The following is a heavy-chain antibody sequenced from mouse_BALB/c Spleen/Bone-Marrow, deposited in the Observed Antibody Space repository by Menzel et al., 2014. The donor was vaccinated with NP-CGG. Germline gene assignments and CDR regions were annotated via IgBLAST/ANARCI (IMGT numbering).Heavy chain of an antibody. Sequence: VQLKQSGAELVRSGASVKLSCTASGFNIKDYYMHWVKQRPEQGPEWIGWIDPENGDTEYAPKFQGKATMTADTSSNTAYLQLSSLISEDTAVYYCNGNYYAMDYWGQGTSVTVSS. V-gene: IGHV14-4*02. J-gene: IGHJ4*01. D-gene: IGHD2-1*01. CDR2: IDPENGDT. CDR1: GFNIKDYY. CDR3: NGNYYAMDY.